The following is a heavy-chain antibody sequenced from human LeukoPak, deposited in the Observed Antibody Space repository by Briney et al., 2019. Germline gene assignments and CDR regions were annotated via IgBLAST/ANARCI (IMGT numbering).Heavy chain of an antibody. J-gene: IGHJ4*02. V-gene: IGHV4-4*02. D-gene: IGHD3-22*01. CDR3: ARRVEYYYDSSGYYLDY. CDR2: IYHSGST. Sequence: SETLSLTCAVSGGSISSSNWWSWVRQPPGKGLEWIGEIYHSGSTNYNPSLKSRVTISVDKSKNQFSLKLSSVTAADTAVYYCARRVEYYYDSSGYYLDYWGQGTLVTVSS. CDR1: GGSISSSNW.